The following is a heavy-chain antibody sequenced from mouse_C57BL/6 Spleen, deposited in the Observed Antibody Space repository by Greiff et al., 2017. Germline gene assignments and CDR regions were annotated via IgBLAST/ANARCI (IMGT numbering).Heavy chain of an antibody. CDR2: IYPSDSET. CDR3: AREGDYYGSWFAY. D-gene: IGHD1-1*01. V-gene: IGHV1-61*01. J-gene: IGHJ3*01. Sequence: QVQLQQPGAELVRPGSSVKLSCKASGYTFTSYWMDWVKQRPGQGLEWIGNIYPSDSETHYNQKFKDKATLTVDKSSSTAYMPLSSLTSEDSAVYYCAREGDYYGSWFAYWGQGTLVTVSA. CDR1: GYTFTSYW.